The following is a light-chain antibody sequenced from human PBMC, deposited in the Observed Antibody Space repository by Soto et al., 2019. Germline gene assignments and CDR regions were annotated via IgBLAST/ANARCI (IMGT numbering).Light chain of an antibody. CDR1: SSDVGGFNY. V-gene: IGLV2-14*01. CDR3: SSYTSSSTYV. Sequence: QSALTQPASVSGSPAQSITISCTGTSSDVGGFNYVSWYQHHPGKAPKLMIYEVSNRPSGVSNRFSGSKSGNTASLTISGLQAEDEADYYCSSYTSSSTYVFGTGTKATVL. CDR2: EVS. J-gene: IGLJ1*01.